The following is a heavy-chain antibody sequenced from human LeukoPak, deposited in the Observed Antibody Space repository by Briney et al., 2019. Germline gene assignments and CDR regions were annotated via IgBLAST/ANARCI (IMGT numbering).Heavy chain of an antibody. D-gene: IGHD6-19*01. V-gene: IGHV4-30-2*01. CDR2: IYHSGST. J-gene: IGHJ4*02. CDR3: ARILSSGWYYFDY. Sequence: PSETLSLTCAVSGGSISSGGYSWSWIRQPPGKGLEWIGYIYHSGSTYYNPSLKSRVTISVDRSKNQFSLKLSSVTAADTAVYYCARILSSGWYYFDYWGQGTLVTVSS. CDR1: GGSISSGGYS.